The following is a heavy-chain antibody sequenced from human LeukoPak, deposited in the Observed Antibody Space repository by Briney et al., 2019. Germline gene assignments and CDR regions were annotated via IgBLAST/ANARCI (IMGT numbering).Heavy chain of an antibody. J-gene: IGHJ4*02. CDR2: ISWNSGSI. CDR3: AKGPPLTVAALEYYFDH. Sequence: GGSLRLSCAASGFTFDDYAMHWVRQAPGKGLEWVSGISWNSGSIGYADSVKGRFTISRDNAKNSLYLQMNSLRAEDTALYYCAKGPPLTVAALEYYFDHWGQGTLVTVSS. V-gene: IGHV3-9*01. D-gene: IGHD6-19*01. CDR1: GFTFDDYA.